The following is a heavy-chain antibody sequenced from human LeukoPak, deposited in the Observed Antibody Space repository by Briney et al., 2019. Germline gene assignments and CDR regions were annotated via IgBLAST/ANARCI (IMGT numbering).Heavy chain of an antibody. D-gene: IGHD3-9*01. CDR3: ARGASYYDILTGYFFFDY. J-gene: IGHJ4*02. V-gene: IGHV3-48*03. CDR2: ISGSGSTI. CDR1: GFTFSSYE. Sequence: GGSLRLSCAASGFTFSSYEMNWVRQAPGKGLEWVSYISGSGSTIYYADSVKGRFTTSRDNAKNSLYLQMNSLRAEDTAVYYCARGASYYDILTGYFFFDYWGQGTLVTVSS.